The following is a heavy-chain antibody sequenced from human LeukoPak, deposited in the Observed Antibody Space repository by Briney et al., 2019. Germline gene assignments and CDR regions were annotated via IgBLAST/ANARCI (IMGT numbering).Heavy chain of an antibody. V-gene: IGHV1-18*01. CDR1: GYTFTSYG. CDR2: ISSYNGNT. CDR3: ARDWDDILTGDY. D-gene: IGHD3-9*01. Sequence: ASVKVSCKASGYTFTSYGISWVRQAPGQGREWMGWISSYNGNTNYAQKLQGRVTMTTYTSTSTAYMELRSLRSDDTAVYYCARDWDDILTGDYWGQGTLVTVSS. J-gene: IGHJ4*02.